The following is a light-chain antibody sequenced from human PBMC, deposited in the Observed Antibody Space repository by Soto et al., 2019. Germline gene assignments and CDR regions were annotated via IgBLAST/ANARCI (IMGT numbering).Light chain of an antibody. CDR2: AAA. V-gene: IGKV3-20*01. CDR1: QSVSSNS. CDR3: QQYGSSPWT. Sequence: IVLTQSPDNLSLSPGDRATLSCRASQSVSSNSLAWYQQKPGQAPRLLIYAAATRSTGIPDRFSGSGSGTDFTLTISRLEPEDFAVYCCQQYGSSPWTFGQGTKVEIK. J-gene: IGKJ1*01.